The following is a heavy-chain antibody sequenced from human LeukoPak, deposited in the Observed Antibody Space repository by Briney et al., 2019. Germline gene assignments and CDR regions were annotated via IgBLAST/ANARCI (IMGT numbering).Heavy chain of an antibody. CDR2: ISSSSSTI. J-gene: IGHJ6*03. CDR3: ARGGKITIFEVVIRVHLKLMDV. V-gene: IGHV3-48*01. D-gene: IGHD3-3*01. Sequence: GGSLRLSCAASGFTFSSYSMNWVRQAPGKGLEWVSYISSSSSTIYYADSVKGRFTISRDNAKNSLYLQMNSLRAEDTAVYYCARGGKITIFEVVIRVHLKLMDVWGKGTTVTVSS. CDR1: GFTFSSYS.